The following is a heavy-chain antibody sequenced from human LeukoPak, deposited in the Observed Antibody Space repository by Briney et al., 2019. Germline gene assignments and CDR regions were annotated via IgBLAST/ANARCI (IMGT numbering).Heavy chain of an antibody. Sequence: PSETLSLTCAVYGGSFSGYYWSWIRQPPGKGLEWIGEINHSGSTNYNPSLKSRVTISVDTSKNQFSLKLSSVTAADTAVYYCARHPGDGGRKRQYKVSRKINWFDPWGQGTLVTVSS. CDR2: INHSGST. CDR3: ARHPGDGGRKRQYKVSRKINWFDP. V-gene: IGHV4-34*01. CDR1: GGSFSGYY. D-gene: IGHD1-14*01. J-gene: IGHJ5*02.